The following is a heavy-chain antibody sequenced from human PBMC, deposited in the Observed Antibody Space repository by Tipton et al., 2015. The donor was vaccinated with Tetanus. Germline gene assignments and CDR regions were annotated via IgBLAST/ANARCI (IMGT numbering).Heavy chain of an antibody. Sequence: SLRLSCAASGVTVSGNYMSWVRQAPGKGLERVSVIYTGGSADYTDSVKGRFTISRDNSNNSLSLQMNSLRIDDTAVYYCAFRTNWRFSRGFDCWGQGILVTVSS. V-gene: IGHV3-53*01. D-gene: IGHD1-20*01. J-gene: IGHJ4*02. CDR1: GVTVSGNY. CDR3: AFRTNWRFSRGFDC. CDR2: IYTGGSA.